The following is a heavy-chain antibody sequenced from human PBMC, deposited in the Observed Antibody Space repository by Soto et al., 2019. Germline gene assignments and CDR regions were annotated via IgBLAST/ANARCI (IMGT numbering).Heavy chain of an antibody. J-gene: IGHJ4*02. D-gene: IGHD3-3*01. CDR3: AKDKRLTYYDFWSGYWFDY. CDR2: TIGSGGST. V-gene: IGHV3-23*01. CDR1: GFTFSSYA. Sequence: PGGSRRLSCAASGFTFSSYAMSWVRQAPGKGLEWVSATIGSGGSTYYADSVKGRFTISRDNSKNTLYLQMNSLRAEDTAVYYCAKDKRLTYYDFWSGYWFDYWGQGTLVTVYS.